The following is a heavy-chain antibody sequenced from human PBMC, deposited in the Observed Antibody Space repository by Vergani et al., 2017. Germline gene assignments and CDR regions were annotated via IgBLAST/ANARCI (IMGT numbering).Heavy chain of an antibody. D-gene: IGHD1-14*01. V-gene: IGHV3-33*01. Sequence: QVQLVESGGGVVQPGRSLRLSCAASGFTFNQYGMHWVRQAPGKGLEWVAVTWYDGNNKQYADSVKGRFTISRDYSKSTMYLQMNSLRDVDTGVYYCARDLRLLYNRFDPWGQGTLVTVSS. CDR1: GFTFNQYG. CDR2: TWYDGNNK. CDR3: ARDLRLLYNRFDP. J-gene: IGHJ5*02.